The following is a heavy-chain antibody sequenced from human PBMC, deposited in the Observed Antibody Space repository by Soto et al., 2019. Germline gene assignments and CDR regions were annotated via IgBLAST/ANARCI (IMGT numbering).Heavy chain of an antibody. CDR3: AKDKVPVVVTAPFDY. CDR2: ISYDGSNK. D-gene: IGHD2-21*02. J-gene: IGHJ4*02. Sequence: QVQLVESGGGVVQPGGSLRLSCAASGFTFSSYGMHWVRQAPGKGLEWVAVISYDGSNKYYADSVKGRFTVPRDKPKNTLYLQVNSLRAEDTAVYYCAKDKVPVVVTAPFDYWGQGTLVTVSS. V-gene: IGHV3-30*18. CDR1: GFTFSSYG.